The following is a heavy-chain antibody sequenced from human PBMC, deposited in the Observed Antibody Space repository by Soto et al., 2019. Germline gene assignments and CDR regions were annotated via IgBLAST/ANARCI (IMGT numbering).Heavy chain of an antibody. V-gene: IGHV4-39*01. D-gene: IGHD1-26*01. Sequence: QLQLQESGPGLVKPSETLSLTCTVSGGSISSSSYYWGWIRQPPGKGLEWIGPIYYSGSTYYNPSLKSRVTISVDTSKNQFSLKLSSVTAADTAVDYWARQGSGSYNAFDIWGQGTVVTVSS. J-gene: IGHJ3*02. CDR1: GGSISSSSYY. CDR3: ARQGSGSYNAFDI. CDR2: IYYSGST.